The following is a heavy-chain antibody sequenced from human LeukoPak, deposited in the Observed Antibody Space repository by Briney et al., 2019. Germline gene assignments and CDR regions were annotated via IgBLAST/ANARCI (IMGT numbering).Heavy chain of an antibody. CDR1: GVSISIYY. CDR3: ARVSLRSSCWGDIQFGEFEFIDV. V-gene: IGHV4-4*07. D-gene: IGHD6-19*01. Sequence: SETLSLICTVSGVSISIYYWTWIRNPAGKGLEWIVRIYASWSTHYNPSLTSRVTMSLDTSKNQFSLKLTYVTAAGMAVYYCARVSLRSSCWGDIQFGEFEFIDVWAEGPAVTVSS. CDR2: IYASWST. J-gene: IGHJ6*03.